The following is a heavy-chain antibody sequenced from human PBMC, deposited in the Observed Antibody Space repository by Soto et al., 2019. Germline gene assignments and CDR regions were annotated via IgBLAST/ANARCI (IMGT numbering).Heavy chain of an antibody. D-gene: IGHD2-2*01. CDR2: IIPILGIA. CDR1: GGTFSSYT. V-gene: IGHV1-69*02. J-gene: IGHJ6*03. Sequence: QVQLVQSGAEMKKPGSSVKVSCKASGGTFSSYTISWVRQAPGQGLEWMGRIIPILGIANYAQKFQGRVTITADKSTSTAYMELSSLRSEDTAVYYCARGYCSSTSCYDYYYYYYMDVWGKGTTVTVSS. CDR3: ARGYCSSTSCYDYYYYYYMDV.